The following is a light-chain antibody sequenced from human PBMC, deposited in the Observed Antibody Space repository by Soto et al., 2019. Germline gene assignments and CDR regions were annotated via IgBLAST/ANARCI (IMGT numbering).Light chain of an antibody. J-gene: IGKJ1*01. Sequence: EIVMTQSPATLSVSPGERATISCRASQSVSSNLAWYQKKPGQAPRLLIYGATTRATGIPARFSGSGSGTEFTLTVSSLQSEDFAVYYCQHYDNWPLTFGQGTKVEIK. CDR1: QSVSSN. CDR3: QHYDNWPLT. CDR2: GAT. V-gene: IGKV3-15*01.